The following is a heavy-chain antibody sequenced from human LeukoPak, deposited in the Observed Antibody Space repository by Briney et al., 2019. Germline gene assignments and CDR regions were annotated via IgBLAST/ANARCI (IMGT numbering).Heavy chain of an antibody. CDR2: IFYSGST. CDR3: ARDIGFGISSWSEGNWFDP. CDR1: GGSISTSNYY. D-gene: IGHD6-13*01. J-gene: IGHJ5*02. Sequence: SETLSLTCTVSGGSISTSNYYWGWIRQPPGKGLEWIGNIFYSGSTYYSPSVKSRVTISVDTSKNQFSLKLSSVTAADTAVYYCARDIGFGISSWSEGNWFDPWGQGTLVTVSS. V-gene: IGHV4-39*07.